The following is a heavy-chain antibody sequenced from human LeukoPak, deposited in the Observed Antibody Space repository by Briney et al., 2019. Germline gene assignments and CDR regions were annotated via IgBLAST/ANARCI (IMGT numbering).Heavy chain of an antibody. Sequence: ASVTVSCTASGYTFTSYAMNWVRQAPGQGLEWMGWINTNTGNPTYAQGFTGRFVFSLDTSVSTAYLQISSLKAEDTAVYYCARDSAPYYYDSSGYRDAFDIWGQGTMVTVSS. D-gene: IGHD3-22*01. CDR2: INTNTGNP. CDR1: GYTFTSYA. V-gene: IGHV7-4-1*02. J-gene: IGHJ3*02. CDR3: ARDSAPYYYDSSGYRDAFDI.